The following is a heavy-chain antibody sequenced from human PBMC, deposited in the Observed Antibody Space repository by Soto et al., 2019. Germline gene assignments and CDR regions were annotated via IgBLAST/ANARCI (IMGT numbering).Heavy chain of an antibody. Sequence: GGSLRLSCAASGFTFDDYTMHWVRQAPGKGLEWVSLISWDGGSTYYADSVKGRFTISRDNSKNSLYLQMNSLRTEDTALYYCAKDKPGGYYGMDVWGQGTTVTVSS. J-gene: IGHJ6*02. CDR1: GFTFDDYT. CDR3: AKDKPGGYYGMDV. V-gene: IGHV3-43*01. D-gene: IGHD3-10*01. CDR2: ISWDGGST.